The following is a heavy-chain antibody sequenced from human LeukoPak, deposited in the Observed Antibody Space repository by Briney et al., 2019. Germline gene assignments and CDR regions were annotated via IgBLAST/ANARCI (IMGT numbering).Heavy chain of an antibody. D-gene: IGHD2-8*01. V-gene: IGHV4-39*01. CDR1: GGSISSSSYY. J-gene: IGHJ6*02. CDR3: MRVGVFASAWDEDFYYYGMDV. CDR2: IYYSGST. Sequence: NPSETLSLTCTVSGGSISSSSYYWGWIRQPPGKGLEWIGSIYYSGSTQYNPSLKSRVTISVDTSKNQFSLRLTSVTAADTAVYCCMRVGVFASAWDEDFYYYGMDVWGQGTTVTVSS.